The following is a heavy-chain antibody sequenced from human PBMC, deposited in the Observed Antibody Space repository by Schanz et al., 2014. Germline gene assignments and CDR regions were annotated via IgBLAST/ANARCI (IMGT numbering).Heavy chain of an antibody. D-gene: IGHD3-10*01. CDR3: ARGGSSYGSGYYAMDV. Sequence: VQVVESGGGLIQPGGSLRLSCAASGFTVRINYMSWVRQAPGKGLAWVAVIWYDGSNKDYADSVKGRFTISRDNATSTVYLQMNSLGVEDMAVYYSARGGSSYGSGYYAMDVWGQGTAVTVSS. CDR2: IWYDGSNK. V-gene: IGHV3-33*08. J-gene: IGHJ6*02. CDR1: GFTVRINY.